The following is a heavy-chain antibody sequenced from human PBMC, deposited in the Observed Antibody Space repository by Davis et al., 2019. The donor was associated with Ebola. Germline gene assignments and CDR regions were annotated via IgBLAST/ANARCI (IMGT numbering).Heavy chain of an antibody. J-gene: IGHJ2*01. D-gene: IGHD2-2*01. CDR2: ISSSSSYI. V-gene: IGHV3-21*01. CDR3: ARGLIVVVPAAAGWYFDL. CDR1: GFTFSSYS. Sequence: PGGSLRLSCAASGFTFSSYSMNWVRQAPGKGLEWVSSISSSSSYIYYADSVKGRFTISRDNAKNSLYLQMNSLRAEDTAVYYCARGLIVVVPAAAGWYFDLWGRGTLVTVSS.